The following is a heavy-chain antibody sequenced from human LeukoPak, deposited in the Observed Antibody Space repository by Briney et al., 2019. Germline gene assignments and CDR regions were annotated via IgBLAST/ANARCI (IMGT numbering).Heavy chain of an antibody. V-gene: IGHV3-7*03. CDR3: AKGGHVDY. J-gene: IGHJ4*02. CDR1: GFAFSSYW. CDR2: INEGGDER. Sequence: PGGSLRLSCAASGFAFSSYWMTWVRQAPGKGVEWVANINEGGDERHYLDSVRGRFSISRDNAKNSLYLQMNSLRAVDTALYYCAKGGHVDYCGLGTLVTVSS. D-gene: IGHD3-16*01.